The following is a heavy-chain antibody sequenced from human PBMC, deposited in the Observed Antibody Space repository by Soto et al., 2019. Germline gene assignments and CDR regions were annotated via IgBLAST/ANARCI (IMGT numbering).Heavy chain of an antibody. CDR1: GFTFSIYS. CDR2: ISSSSSTI. V-gene: IGHV3-48*02. CDR3: ARVYDYAWGSTDPGAFDI. J-gene: IGHJ3*02. D-gene: IGHD3-16*01. Sequence: PGGSLRLSCAASGFTFSIYSMNWVRQAPGKGLEWVSYISSSSSTIYYADSVKGRFTISRDNAKNSLYLQINRLRDENRAVYYCARVYDYAWGSTDPGAFDIWGQGTMVTVSS.